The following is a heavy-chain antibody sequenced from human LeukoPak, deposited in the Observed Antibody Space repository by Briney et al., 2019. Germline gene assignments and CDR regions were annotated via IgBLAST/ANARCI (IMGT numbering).Heavy chain of an antibody. CDR1: GGSISSYY. V-gene: IGHV4-59*01. Sequence: PSETLSLTCTVSGGSISSYYWSWIRQPPGKGLEWLGYIYYSGSTNYNPSLKSRVTISVDTSKNQFSLKLSSVTAADTAVYYCARERYYYDSSGYYYYGMDVWGQGTTVTVSS. CDR2: IYYSGST. CDR3: ARERYYYDSSGYYYYGMDV. J-gene: IGHJ6*02. D-gene: IGHD3-22*01.